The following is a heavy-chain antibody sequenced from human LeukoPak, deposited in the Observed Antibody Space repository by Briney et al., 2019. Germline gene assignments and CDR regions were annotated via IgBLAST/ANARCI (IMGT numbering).Heavy chain of an antibody. V-gene: IGHV3-21*01. J-gene: IGHJ6*03. CDR1: GFTFSDYS. D-gene: IGHD2-8*01. CDR3: ARDWVSAAPPNYYYYYYMDV. Sequence: GGSLRLSCAASGFTFSDYSMNWVRQTPRKGLEWVSCISGSGSYIYYADSLRGRFTISRDNSKNTLYLQMNSLRAEDTAVYFCARDWVSAAPPNYYYYYYMDVWGKGTTVTVSS. CDR2: ISGSGSYI.